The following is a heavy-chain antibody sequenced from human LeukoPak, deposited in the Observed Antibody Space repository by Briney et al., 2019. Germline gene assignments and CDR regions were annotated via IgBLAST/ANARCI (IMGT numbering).Heavy chain of an antibody. CDR2: IYYSGST. J-gene: IGHJ4*02. CDR1: GGSISSYY. Sequence: SETLSLTCTVSGGSISSYYWSWIRQPPGKGLEWIGYIYYSGSTNYNPSLKSRVTISVDTSKNQFSLKLSSVTAADTAVYYCARELSNTPLLRIAVAGSLLNYWGQGTLVTVSS. V-gene: IGHV4-59*12. CDR3: ARELSNTPLLRIAVAGSLLNY. D-gene: IGHD6-19*01.